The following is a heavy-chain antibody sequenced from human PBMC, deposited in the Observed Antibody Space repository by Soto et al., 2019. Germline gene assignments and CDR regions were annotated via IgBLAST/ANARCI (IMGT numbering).Heavy chain of an antibody. Sequence: GGSLRLSCAASGFTFRNHGMHWVRQAPGKGLEWVAVIWYDGSNQYYADSVKGRLTISRDNSKNTLYLQMNSLRAEDTAVYYCARDIASRRFDYWGQGTPVTVSS. V-gene: IGHV3-33*01. CDR3: ARDIASRRFDY. D-gene: IGHD6-6*01. CDR1: GFTFRNHG. CDR2: IWYDGSNQ. J-gene: IGHJ4*02.